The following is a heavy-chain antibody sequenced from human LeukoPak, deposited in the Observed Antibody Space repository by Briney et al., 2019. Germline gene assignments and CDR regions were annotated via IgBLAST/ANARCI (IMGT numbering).Heavy chain of an antibody. D-gene: IGHD3-16*01. CDR2: ISAYNGNT. Sequence: ASVKVSCKASGYTFTSYGISWVRQAPGQGLEWMGWISAYNGNTNYAQKFQGRVTITADESTSTAYMELSSLRSEDTAVYYCAREVITFGGFSAWFDPWGQGTLVTVSS. CDR3: AREVITFGGFSAWFDP. CDR1: GYTFTSYG. J-gene: IGHJ5*02. V-gene: IGHV1-18*01.